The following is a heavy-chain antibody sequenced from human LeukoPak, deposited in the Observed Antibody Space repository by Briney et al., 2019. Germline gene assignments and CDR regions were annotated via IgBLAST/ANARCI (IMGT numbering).Heavy chain of an antibody. D-gene: IGHD6-19*01. CDR3: ARRSIAVAAPFDY. Sequence: GESLKISCKGSGYSFTSYWIGWVRQMLGKGLEWMGIIYPGDSDTRYSPSFQGQVTISADKSISTAYLQWSSLKASDTAMYYCARRSIAVAAPFDYWGQGTLVTVSS. V-gene: IGHV5-51*01. CDR2: IYPGDSDT. J-gene: IGHJ4*02. CDR1: GYSFTSYW.